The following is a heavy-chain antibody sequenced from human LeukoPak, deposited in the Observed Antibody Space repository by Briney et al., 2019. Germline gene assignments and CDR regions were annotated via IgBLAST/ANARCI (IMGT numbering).Heavy chain of an antibody. CDR3: AKSLVPQDYFDY. J-gene: IGHJ4*02. Sequence: GGSLRLSCAASGFTFSSYAMSWVRQAPGKGLEWVSAISGSGGSTYYADSVKGRFTITRDNPKNTLYLQMNSLRAEDTAVYYCAKSLVPQDYFDYWGQGTLVTVSS. D-gene: IGHD2-2*01. CDR1: GFTFSSYA. V-gene: IGHV3-23*01. CDR2: ISGSGGST.